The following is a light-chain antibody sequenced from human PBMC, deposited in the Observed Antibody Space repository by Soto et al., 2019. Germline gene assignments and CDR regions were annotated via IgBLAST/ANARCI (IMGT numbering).Light chain of an antibody. CDR2: GAS. CDR3: QHYGDSSWT. V-gene: IGKV3-15*01. CDR1: QSVSNN. Sequence: EIVMTQSPATLSVSPGERATLSCRASQSVSNNLAWYQQRPGQAPRVLIYGASTRATGTPARFSGSGSGTAFTLTISSLQSEDFAVYYCQHYGDSSWTVGQGTKVEIK. J-gene: IGKJ1*01.